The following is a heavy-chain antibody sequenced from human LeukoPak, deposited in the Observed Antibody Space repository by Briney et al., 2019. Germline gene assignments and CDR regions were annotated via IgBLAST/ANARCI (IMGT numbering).Heavy chain of an antibody. D-gene: IGHD3-22*01. CDR1: GGSFSGYY. V-gene: IGHV4-34*01. J-gene: IGHJ3*02. CDR2: INHSGST. CDR3: ARDYYLISSGYYLDAFDI. Sequence: SETLSLTCAVYGGSFSGYYWSWIRQPPGKGLEWIGEINHSGSTNYNPSLKSRVTISVDTSKNQFSLKLSSVTAADTAVYYCARDYYLISSGYYLDAFDIWGQGTMATVSS.